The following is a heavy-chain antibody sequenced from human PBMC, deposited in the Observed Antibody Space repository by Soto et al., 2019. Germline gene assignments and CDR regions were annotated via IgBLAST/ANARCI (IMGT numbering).Heavy chain of an antibody. D-gene: IGHD3-9*01. CDR1: GFTFSSYG. V-gene: IGHV3-30*03. Sequence: GGSLRLSCAASGFTFSSYGMHWVRQAPGKGLEWVAVISYDGSNKYYADSVKGRFTISRDNSKNTLYLQMNSLRAEDTAVYYCARDAPLITIFPYGMDVWGQGTTVTVSS. CDR3: ARDAPLITIFPYGMDV. J-gene: IGHJ6*02. CDR2: ISYDGSNK.